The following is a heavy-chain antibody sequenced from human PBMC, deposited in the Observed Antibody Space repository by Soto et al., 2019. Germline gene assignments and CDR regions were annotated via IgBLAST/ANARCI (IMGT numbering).Heavy chain of an antibody. D-gene: IGHD1-26*01. CDR3: AKDVEGGSLFRRAFDY. CDR1: GGSISNDDYY. V-gene: IGHV4-30-4*01. Sequence: SETLSLTCTVSGGSISNDDYYWNWIRQPPGKGLEWIGYISYRGTSYYNPSLKNRVSISMDTSNNQFSLKLTSVTAADTAVYYCAKDVEGGSLFRRAFDYWGQGTQVTVSS. CDR2: ISYRGTS. J-gene: IGHJ4*02.